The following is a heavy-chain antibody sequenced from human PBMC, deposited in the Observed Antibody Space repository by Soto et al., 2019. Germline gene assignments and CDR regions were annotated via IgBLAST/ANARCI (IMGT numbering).Heavy chain of an antibody. CDR2: SGST. D-gene: IGHD6-13*01. V-gene: IGHV4-59*08. J-gene: IGHJ4*02. CDR1: GDSISTYY. Sequence: SETLSLTCIVSGDSISTYYWSWIRQPPGKGLEWIGYSGSTDYNPSLKSRVTVSVDTSKNQFSLRLSSVTAADTAVYYCARHGYAGYIGSWFDYGAQEPLPPVPS. CDR3: ARHGYAGYIGSWFDY.